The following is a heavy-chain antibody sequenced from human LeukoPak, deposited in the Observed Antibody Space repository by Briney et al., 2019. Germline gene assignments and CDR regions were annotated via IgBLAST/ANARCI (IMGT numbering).Heavy chain of an antibody. CDR1: GFTFSSYA. CDR3: AKGGTRNWEIGAFDI. CDR2: ISNSGGNT. D-gene: IGHD1-1*01. J-gene: IGHJ3*02. Sequence: GGSLRLSCAASGFTFSSYAMSWVRQAPGKGLEWVSAISNSGGNTYYADSVKGRFTISRDNSKDTLYLQMNSLRADDTAVYYCAKGGTRNWEIGAFDIWGQGTMVTVSS. V-gene: IGHV3-23*01.